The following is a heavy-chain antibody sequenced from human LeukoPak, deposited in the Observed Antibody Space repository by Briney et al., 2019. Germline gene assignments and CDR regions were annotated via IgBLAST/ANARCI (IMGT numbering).Heavy chain of an antibody. D-gene: IGHD2-8*01. CDR2: INPNSGGT. J-gene: IGHJ5*02. V-gene: IGHV1-2*02. CDR3: ARAAFYCTNGVCYLSWFDP. CDR1: GYTFTGYY. Sequence: GASVKVSSKASGYTFTGYYMHWVRQAPGQGLEWMGWINPNSGGTNYAQKFQGRVTMTRDTSISTAYMELSRLRSDDTAVYYCARAAFYCTNGVCYLSWFDPWGQGTLVTVSS.